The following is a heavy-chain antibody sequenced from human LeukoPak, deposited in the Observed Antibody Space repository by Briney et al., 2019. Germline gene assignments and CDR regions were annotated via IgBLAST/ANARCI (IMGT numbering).Heavy chain of an antibody. V-gene: IGHV2-70*11. CDR3: ARILERGYSYGPQYYYGMDV. Sequence: SGPTLVNPTQTLTQTCTFSGFSLNTSGMCVSSIRQPPGKALEWLARINWDDDKYFSTSLKTRLTISKDTSKNQVVLTMANMGTVDTATYYCARILERGYSYGPQYYYGMDVWGQGTTVTVSS. CDR1: GFSLNTSGMC. J-gene: IGHJ6*02. CDR2: INWDDDK. D-gene: IGHD5-18*01.